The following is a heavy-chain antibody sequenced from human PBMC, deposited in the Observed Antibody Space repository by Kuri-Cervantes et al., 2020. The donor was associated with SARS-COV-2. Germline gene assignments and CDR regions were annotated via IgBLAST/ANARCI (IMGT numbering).Heavy chain of an antibody. Sequence: GESLKISCAASGFTFSRDTMYWVRQAPGKGLVWVSSISSSSSYIYYADSVKGRFTISRDNAKNSLYLQMNSLRAEDTAVYYCARFTWVGATTTFDYWGQGTTVTVSS. J-gene: IGHJ4*02. V-gene: IGHV3-21*03. D-gene: IGHD1-26*01. CDR3: ARFTWVGATTTFDY. CDR2: ISSSSSYI. CDR1: GFTFSRDT.